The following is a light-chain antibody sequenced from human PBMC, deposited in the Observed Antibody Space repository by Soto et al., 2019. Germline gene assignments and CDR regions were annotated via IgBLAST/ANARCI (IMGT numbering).Light chain of an antibody. CDR2: STS. CDR3: ALFMGNGISV. CDR1: SASVSTANN. Sequence: QTVVTQESSFSVSPGGTVTLTCGLISASVSTANNPNWYQQTPGQPPRTLIYSTSTRSSGVPDRFSGSILGNKAALTITGAQADDESDYYCALFMGNGISVFGTGTKVTVL. J-gene: IGLJ1*01. V-gene: IGLV8-61*01.